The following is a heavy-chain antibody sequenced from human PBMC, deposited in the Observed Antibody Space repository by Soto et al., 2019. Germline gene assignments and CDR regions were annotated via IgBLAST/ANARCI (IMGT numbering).Heavy chain of an antibody. D-gene: IGHD3-22*01. CDR3: ATLTYYYDSSGYRSIAFDI. CDR1: GYTLTELS. CDR2: FDPEDGET. V-gene: IGHV1-24*01. Sequence: ASVKVSCKVSGYTLTELSMHWVRQAPGKGLEWMGGFDPEDGETIYAQKFQGRVTMTEDTSTDTAYMEPSSLRSEDTAVYYCATLTYYYDSSGYRSIAFDIWGQGTMVTVSS. J-gene: IGHJ3*02.